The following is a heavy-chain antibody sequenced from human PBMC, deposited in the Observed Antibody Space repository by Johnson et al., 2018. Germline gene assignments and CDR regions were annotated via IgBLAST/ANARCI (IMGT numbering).Heavy chain of an antibody. CDR2: IIPIFGTA. J-gene: IGHJ6*02. V-gene: IGHV1-69*01. CDR1: GGTFSSYA. Sequence: VQLVQSGAAVTKPGSSVKVSCKASGGTFSSYAISWVRQAPGQGLEWMGGIIPIFGTANYAQKSQGRVTITAAESTSTAAMGLSSLRAEDTAVDYWARGQSSGWYGEGYYYGMDVWGQGTTVTVSS. CDR3: ARGQSSGWYGEGYYYGMDV. D-gene: IGHD6-19*01.